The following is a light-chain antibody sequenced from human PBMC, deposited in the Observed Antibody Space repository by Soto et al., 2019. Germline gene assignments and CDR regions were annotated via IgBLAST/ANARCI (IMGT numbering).Light chain of an antibody. V-gene: IGKV3-15*01. Sequence: EIMMTQSPANVSAFPGESATLSCRASQSIGRDLAWYRQKAGQVPRLLIYGASTRATGIPARFSGGGSGTEFTLTISSLQSDDFAVYYCQQYFHWRTFGQGTKVE. CDR1: QSIGRD. CDR2: GAS. J-gene: IGKJ1*01. CDR3: QQYFHWRT.